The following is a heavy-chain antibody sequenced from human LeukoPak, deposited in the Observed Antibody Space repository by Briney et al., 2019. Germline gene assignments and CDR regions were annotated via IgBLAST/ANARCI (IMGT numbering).Heavy chain of an antibody. CDR1: GFTVSSNY. CDR2: IYSGGST. V-gene: IGHV3-53*01. J-gene: IGHJ4*02. Sequence: GGSLRLSCAASGFTVSSNYMSWVRQAPGKGLEWVSVIYSGGSTYYADSVKGRLTISRDNSKNTLYLQMNSLRAEDTAVYYCAREVPSRWSAIDYWGQGTLVTVSS. D-gene: IGHD2-15*01. CDR3: AREVPSRWSAIDY.